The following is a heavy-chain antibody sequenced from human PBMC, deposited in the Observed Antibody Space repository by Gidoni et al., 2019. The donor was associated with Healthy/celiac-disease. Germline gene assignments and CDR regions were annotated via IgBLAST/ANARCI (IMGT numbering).Heavy chain of an antibody. CDR3: ASFAILWGSGSYYNL. Sequence: QLQLQESSPGLVKPSETLSLPCTVSGGSISISSYYWGWIRQPPGKGLEWIGSIYYSGSTYYNPSLKSRVTISVDTSKIQFSLKLSSVTAADTAVYYCASFAILWGSGSYYNLWGQGTLVTVAS. D-gene: IGHD3-10*01. CDR1: GGSISISSYY. V-gene: IGHV4-39*01. CDR2: IYYSGST. J-gene: IGHJ5*02.